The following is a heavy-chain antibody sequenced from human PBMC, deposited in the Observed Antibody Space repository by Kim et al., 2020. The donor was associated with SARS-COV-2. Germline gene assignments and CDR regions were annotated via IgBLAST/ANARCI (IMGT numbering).Heavy chain of an antibody. J-gene: IGHJ4*02. Sequence: SETLSLTCAVYGGSSSGYYWSWIRQPPGKGLEWVGEIDRSGSTHHNPSLKSRVTISLDTSKNQFSLKLSSVTAADTAVYYCATRYCSAGSCTRPPFDYWGQGTLVTVSS. CDR1: GGSSSGYY. CDR2: IDRSGST. V-gene: IGHV4-34*01. CDR3: ATRYCSAGSCTRPPFDY. D-gene: IGHD2-15*01.